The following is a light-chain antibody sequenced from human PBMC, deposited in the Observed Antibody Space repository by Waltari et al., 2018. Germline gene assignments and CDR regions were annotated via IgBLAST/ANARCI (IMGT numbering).Light chain of an antibody. J-gene: IGKJ5*01. Sequence: EIVLTQSPATLSLSPGERATLSCRASQSISSYLLWYQQKPGQAPRLLIYDASNRATGIPARFSGSGSGTDFTLTISSLEPEDFAVYYCQQRSNWPLTFSQGTRLEIK. CDR1: QSISSY. CDR2: DAS. V-gene: IGKV3-11*01. CDR3: QQRSNWPLT.